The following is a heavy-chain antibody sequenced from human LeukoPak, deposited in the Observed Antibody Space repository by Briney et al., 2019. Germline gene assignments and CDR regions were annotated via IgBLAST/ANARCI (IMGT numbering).Heavy chain of an antibody. D-gene: IGHD1-26*01. CDR2: ISNSGGST. J-gene: IGHJ4*02. Sequence: GGSLRLSCAASGFTFSTSSMRWDRQAPGKWLVWVSGISNSGGSTYYADSVKGRFTISRDNSKNTLFLQMNSLRAEDTAVYYCAAGVGGDYWGQGALVTVSS. V-gene: IGHV3-23*01. CDR1: GFTFSTSS. CDR3: AAGVGGDY.